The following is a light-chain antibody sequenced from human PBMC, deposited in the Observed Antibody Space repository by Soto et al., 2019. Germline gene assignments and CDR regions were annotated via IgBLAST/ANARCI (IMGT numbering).Light chain of an antibody. Sequence: QSALTQPASVSGSPGQSITISCTGTSSDVGAYNYVSWYQQYPGKAPKLMIYEVNNRPSGSSNRFSGSKSGNTASLTISGLQAEDEAEYYCSSYTTDNTYVFGSGPKLTVL. CDR3: SSYTTDNTYV. J-gene: IGLJ1*01. V-gene: IGLV2-14*01. CDR1: SSDVGAYNY. CDR2: EVN.